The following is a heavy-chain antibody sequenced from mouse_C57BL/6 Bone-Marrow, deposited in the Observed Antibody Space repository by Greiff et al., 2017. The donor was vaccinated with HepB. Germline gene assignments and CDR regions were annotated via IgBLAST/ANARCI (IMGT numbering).Heavy chain of an antibody. D-gene: IGHD2-4*01. V-gene: IGHV1-5*01. CDR1: GYTFTSYW. J-gene: IGHJ3*01. CDR3: TKVGGYDYAFAY. CDR2: IYPGNSDT. Sequence: EVQLQQSGTVLARPGASVKMSCKTSGYTFTSYWMHWVKQRPGQGLEWIGAIYPGNSDTSYNQKFKGKAKLTAVTSASTAYMELSSLTNEDSAVYYCTKVGGYDYAFAYWGQGTLVTVSA.